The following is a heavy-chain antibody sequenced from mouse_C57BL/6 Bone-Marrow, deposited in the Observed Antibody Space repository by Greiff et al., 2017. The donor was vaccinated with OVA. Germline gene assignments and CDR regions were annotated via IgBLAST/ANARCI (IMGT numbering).Heavy chain of an antibody. CDR3: ARRGFPNY. CDR2: IYPRSGNT. J-gene: IGHJ4*01. CDR1: GYTFTSYG. V-gene: IGHV1-81*01. Sequence: QVQLKQSGAELARPGASVKLSCKASGYTFTSYGISWVKQRTGQGLEWIGEIYPRSGNTYYNEKFKGKATLTADKSSSTAYMELRSLTSEDSAVYFCARRGFPNYWGQGTSVTVSS.